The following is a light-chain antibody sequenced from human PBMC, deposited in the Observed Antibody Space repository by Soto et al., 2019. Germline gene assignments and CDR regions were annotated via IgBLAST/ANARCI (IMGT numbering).Light chain of an antibody. CDR3: QQYNDNWT. J-gene: IGKJ1*01. Sequence: DVQVSQSPSTLSTSGGDRVTITCRASQSVSRWLAWYQQKPGKAPKLLIYKASTLESGVPSRFSGSGSGTEFTLAISSLQPDDSATYYCQQYNDNWTFGQGTKVDI. CDR2: KAS. CDR1: QSVSRW. V-gene: IGKV1-5*03.